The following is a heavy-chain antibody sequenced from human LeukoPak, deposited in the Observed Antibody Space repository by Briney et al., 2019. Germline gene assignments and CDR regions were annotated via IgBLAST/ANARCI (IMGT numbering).Heavy chain of an antibody. J-gene: IGHJ5*02. D-gene: IGHD6-13*01. Sequence: SETLSLTCTVSGGSISTTSYFWAWIRQPPGEGLEWIGSIYYSGTTYYNSSLKSRVTISVERSKNHLSLNLSSLTAADTAVYYCARVYSSSHNWFDTWGQGTQVTVSS. CDR2: IYYSGTT. CDR1: GGSISTTSYF. V-gene: IGHV4-39*07. CDR3: ARVYSSSHNWFDT.